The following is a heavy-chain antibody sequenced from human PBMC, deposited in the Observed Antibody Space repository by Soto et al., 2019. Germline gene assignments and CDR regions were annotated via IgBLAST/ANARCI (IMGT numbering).Heavy chain of an antibody. CDR3: VREWSY. CDR1: GFTFSSYW. V-gene: IGHV3-7*01. J-gene: IGHJ4*02. D-gene: IGHD2-15*01. CDR2: IKEDGSVS. Sequence: VESGGGLVQPGGSLRPSCAASGFTFSSYWMSWVRQTPGKGLAWVANIKEDGSVSQYADSVKGRFTISRDNAKNSLYLQMSGLRADDTAVYYCVREWSYWGQGALVTVSS.